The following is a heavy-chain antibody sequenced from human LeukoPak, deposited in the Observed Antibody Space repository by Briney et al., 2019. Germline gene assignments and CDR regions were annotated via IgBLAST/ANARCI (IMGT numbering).Heavy chain of an antibody. Sequence: SETLSLTCAVSGASISSHYWSWIRQPPGKGLEWIGYTSGSISDNPSLKSRVAVSVDPSQNQVSLTLTSVTAADTAVYYCARVLAIFGLDTTDFYMDVWGKGATVTVSS. V-gene: IGHV4-59*11. CDR1: GASISSHY. J-gene: IGHJ6*03. CDR2: TSGSI. CDR3: ARVLAIFGLDTTDFYMDV. D-gene: IGHD3/OR15-3a*01.